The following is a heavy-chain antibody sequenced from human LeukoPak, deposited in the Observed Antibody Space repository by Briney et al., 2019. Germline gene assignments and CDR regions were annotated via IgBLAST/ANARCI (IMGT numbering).Heavy chain of an antibody. J-gene: IGHJ6*03. CDR1: RYTFTGYY. CDR2: INPNSGGT. D-gene: IGHD5-24*01. Sequence: ASVKVSCKASRYTFTGYYMCWVRQAPGQGLEWMGWINPNSGGTNYAQKFQGRVTMTWDTSISTAYMELSSLRSEDTAIYYCARAVRDGYIDYFYYMDVWGKGTTVTVSS. CDR3: ARAVRDGYIDYFYYMDV. V-gene: IGHV1-2*02.